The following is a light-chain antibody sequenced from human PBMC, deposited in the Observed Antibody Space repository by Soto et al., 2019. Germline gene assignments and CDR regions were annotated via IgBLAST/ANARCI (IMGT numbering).Light chain of an antibody. CDR1: QSVSNNY. CDR2: GAS. Sequence: EIVLTQSPGTLSLSPGERATLFCRASQSVSNNYLAWYQQKPGQAPRLLISGASNRATGIPDRFSGSGSGTDFTLAISRLEPEDFAVYYCQQYGTSPFTFGPGTRVDLK. J-gene: IGKJ3*01. CDR3: QQYGTSPFT. V-gene: IGKV3-20*01.